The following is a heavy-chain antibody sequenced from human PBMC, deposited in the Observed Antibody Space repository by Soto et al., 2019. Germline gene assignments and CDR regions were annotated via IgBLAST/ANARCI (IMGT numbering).Heavy chain of an antibody. D-gene: IGHD1-26*01. V-gene: IGHV3-23*01. CDR3: AKVTVGATGRFDY. Sequence: GGSLRLSCAASGFTFRSFTMNWVRQAPGKGLEWVSAISGSGGSTYYADSVKGRFTISRDNSKNTLYLQMNSLRAEDTALYYCAKVTVGATGRFDYWGQGTLVTVSS. CDR1: GFTFRSFT. CDR2: ISGSGGST. J-gene: IGHJ4*02.